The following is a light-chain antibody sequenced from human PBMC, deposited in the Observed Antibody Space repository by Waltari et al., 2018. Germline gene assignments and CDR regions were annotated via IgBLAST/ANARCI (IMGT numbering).Light chain of an antibody. CDR1: SSNIGSNY. CDR2: RNN. V-gene: IGLV1-47*01. J-gene: IGLJ3*02. Sequence: QSVLTQPPSASGTPGQRVTISCSGSSSNIGSNYVYWYQQLPGTAPKLLIYRNNQRPHGVPDPFSCSKSGTSASLAIIGLRSEDEADYYCAAWDDSLSGFWVFGGVTKLTVL. CDR3: AAWDDSLSGFWV.